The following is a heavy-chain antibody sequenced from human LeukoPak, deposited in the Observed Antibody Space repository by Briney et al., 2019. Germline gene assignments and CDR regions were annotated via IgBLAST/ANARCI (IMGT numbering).Heavy chain of an antibody. CDR2: ISGDGGST. CDR3: AKASITMVRGVIFAEYGMDV. Sequence: GGSLRLSCAASGFTFDDYAMHWVRQAPGKGLEWVSLISGDGGSTYYADSVKGRFTISRDNSKNSLYLQMNSLRTEDTALYYCAKASITMVRGVIFAEYGMDVWGQGTTVTVSS. D-gene: IGHD3-10*01. J-gene: IGHJ6*02. V-gene: IGHV3-43*02. CDR1: GFTFDDYA.